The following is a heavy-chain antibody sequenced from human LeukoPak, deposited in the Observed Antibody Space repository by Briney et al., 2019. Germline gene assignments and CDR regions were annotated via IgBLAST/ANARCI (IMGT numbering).Heavy chain of an antibody. Sequence: ASVKVSCKASGYTFTGYYMHWVRQAPGQGLEWMGWINPNSGGTNYAQKFQGRVTMTRDTSISTAYMELSRLRSDDTAVYYCARDIIPLVGYCSSTSCRRDAFDIWGQGTTVTVSS. V-gene: IGHV1-2*02. J-gene: IGHJ3*02. CDR3: ARDIIPLVGYCSSTSCRRDAFDI. CDR2: INPNSGGT. D-gene: IGHD2-2*01. CDR1: GYTFTGYY.